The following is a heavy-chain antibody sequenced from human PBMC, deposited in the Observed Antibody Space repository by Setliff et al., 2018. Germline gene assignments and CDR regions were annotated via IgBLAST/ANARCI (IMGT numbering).Heavy chain of an antibody. CDR2: INPNSGGR. J-gene: IGHJ4*02. CDR3: AREFPGGRKGFDY. Sequence: ASVKVSCKASGYTFTGYYMHWVRQAPGQGLEWMGWINPNSGGRNYAQKFQGWVTMTRDTSTSTVYMDLSALTSEDTAVYYCAREFPGGRKGFDYWGQGTPVTVSS. CDR1: GYTFTGYY. V-gene: IGHV1-2*04. D-gene: IGHD3-10*01.